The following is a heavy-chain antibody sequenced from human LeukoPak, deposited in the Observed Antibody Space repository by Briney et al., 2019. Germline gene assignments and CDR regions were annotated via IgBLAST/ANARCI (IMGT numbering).Heavy chain of an antibody. CDR1: GFTFSSYW. D-gene: IGHD2-8*01. Sequence: GGSLRLSCAASGFTFSSYWMSWVRQAPGKGLEWVANIKQDGSEKYYVGSVKGRFTISRDNAKNSLYLQMNNLGAEDTAVYYCATDPASYCTSSTCDFDYWGQGTLVTVSP. CDR3: ATDPASYCTSSTCDFDY. V-gene: IGHV3-7*01. J-gene: IGHJ4*02. CDR2: IKQDGSEK.